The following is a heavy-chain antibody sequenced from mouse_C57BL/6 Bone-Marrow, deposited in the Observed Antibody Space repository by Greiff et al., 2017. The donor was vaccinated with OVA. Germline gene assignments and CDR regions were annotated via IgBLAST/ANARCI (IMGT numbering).Heavy chain of an antibody. CDR3: VRHEMVTTEDYYAMDY. CDR2: IRSKSNNYAT. J-gene: IGHJ4*01. CDR1: GFSFNTYA. D-gene: IGHD2-2*01. Sequence: EVQVVESGGGLVQPKGSLKLSCAASGFSFNTYAMNWVRQAPGTGLEWVARIRSKSNNYATYYADSVKDRFTISRDDSESMLYLQMNNLKTEDTAMYYCVRHEMVTTEDYYAMDYWGQGTSVTVSA. V-gene: IGHV10-1*01.